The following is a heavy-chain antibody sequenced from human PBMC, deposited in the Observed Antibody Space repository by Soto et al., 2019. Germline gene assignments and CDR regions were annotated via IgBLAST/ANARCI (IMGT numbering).Heavy chain of an antibody. CDR1: GFTFSSYG. Sequence: TGGSLRLSCAASGFTFSSYGMHWVRQAPGKGLEWVAVISYDGSNKYYADSVKGRFTISRDNSKNTLYLQMNSLRAEDTAVYYCAKDRFSSPDYYYYYGMDVWGQGTTVTVSS. D-gene: IGHD6-13*01. CDR2: ISYDGSNK. CDR3: AKDRFSSPDYYYYYGMDV. V-gene: IGHV3-30*18. J-gene: IGHJ6*02.